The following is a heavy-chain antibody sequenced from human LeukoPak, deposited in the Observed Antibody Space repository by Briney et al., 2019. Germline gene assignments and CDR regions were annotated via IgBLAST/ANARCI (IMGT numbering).Heavy chain of an antibody. V-gene: IGHV3-30*18. CDR2: ISYDGSNK. CDR1: GFTFSSYG. CDR3: AKVGAAGGLYYYYMDV. J-gene: IGHJ6*03. D-gene: IGHD6-13*01. Sequence: PGGSLRLSCAASGFTFSSYGMHWVRQAPGKGLEWVAVISYDGSNKYYADSVKGRFTISRDNSKNTLYLQMNSLRAEDTAVYYCAKVGAAGGLYYYYMDVWGKGTTVTVSS.